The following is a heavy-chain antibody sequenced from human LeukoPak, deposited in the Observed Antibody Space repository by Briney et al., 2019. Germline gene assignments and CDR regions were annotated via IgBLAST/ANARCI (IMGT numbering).Heavy chain of an antibody. D-gene: IGHD2-2*01. CDR1: GYTFTGYY. J-gene: IGHJ4*02. CDR3: ASIPWTGYCSSTSCYGYFDY. Sequence: VASVKVSCKASGYTFTGYYMHWVRQAPGQGLEWMGWINPNSGGTNYAQKFQGRVTMTRDTSISTAYMELSRLRSDDTAVYYCASIPWTGYCSSTSCYGYFDYWGQGTLVTVSS. CDR2: INPNSGGT. V-gene: IGHV1-2*02.